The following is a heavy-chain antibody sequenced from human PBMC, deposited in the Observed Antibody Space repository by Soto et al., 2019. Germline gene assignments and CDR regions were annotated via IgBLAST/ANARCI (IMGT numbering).Heavy chain of an antibody. V-gene: IGHV3-30*18. J-gene: IGHJ1*01. CDR2: ISYDGSNK. CDR1: GFTFSSYG. D-gene: IGHD3-22*01. CDR3: AKDLTYYYDSSGYFFQH. Sequence: QVQLVECGGGVVQPGRSLRLSCAASGFTFSSYGMHWVRQAPGKGLEWVAVISYDGSNKYYADSVKGRFTISRDNSKNTLYLQMNSLRAEDTAVYYCAKDLTYYYDSSGYFFQHWGQGTLVTVSS.